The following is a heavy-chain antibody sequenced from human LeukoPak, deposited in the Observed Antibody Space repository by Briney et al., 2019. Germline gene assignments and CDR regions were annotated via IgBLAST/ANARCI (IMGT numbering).Heavy chain of an antibody. D-gene: IGHD3-16*02. V-gene: IGHV3-74*01. CDR1: GFTFSGYW. Sequence: GGSLRLSCAASGFTFSGYWMNWVRQAPGKGLVWVSTIKSDGSWTTYADSVKGRFTISRDNAKNSLYLQMISLRAEDTALYYCARVEGFIDYWGQGTLVTVSS. CDR2: IKSDGSWT. CDR3: ARVEGFIDY. J-gene: IGHJ4*02.